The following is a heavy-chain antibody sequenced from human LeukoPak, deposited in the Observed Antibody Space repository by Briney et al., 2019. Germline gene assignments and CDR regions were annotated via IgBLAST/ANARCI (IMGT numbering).Heavy chain of an antibody. J-gene: IGHJ4*02. CDR1: GGSISSGSNY. D-gene: IGHD3-10*01. V-gene: IGHV4-61*02. Sequence: PSETLSLTCTVSGGSISSGSNYWTWIRQPAGKGLEWIGRIYTSGSTKYNPSLKSRVTISLDKSRNQFSLNLNSVSAADTAVYYCARSYFGSGTFNGFDYWGQGTLVTVSS. CDR3: ARSYFGSGTFNGFDY. CDR2: IYTSGST.